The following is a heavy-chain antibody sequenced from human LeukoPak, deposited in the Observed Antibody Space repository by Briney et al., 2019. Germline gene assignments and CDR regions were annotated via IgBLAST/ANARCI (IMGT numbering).Heavy chain of an antibody. V-gene: IGHV3-53*01. CDR2: IYSGGTT. CDR1: GFTVSSNY. CDR3: ARLYYYASGTYSRYFDY. Sequence: PGGTLRLSSAASGFTVSSNYITWVREAPGKGLEWGSIIYSGGTTYYANSVKGRFTISRDNSKNTLYLQMNSLRAEDTAVYYCARLYYYASGTYSRYFDYWGQGTLVTVSS. J-gene: IGHJ4*02. D-gene: IGHD3-10*01.